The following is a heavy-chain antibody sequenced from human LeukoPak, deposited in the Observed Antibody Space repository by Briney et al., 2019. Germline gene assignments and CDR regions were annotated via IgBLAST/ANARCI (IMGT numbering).Heavy chain of an antibody. D-gene: IGHD2-2*02. Sequence: PSETLSLTFSVSAGSISGFNWGWISPRPRGRLGWIVYIYYSCSTNYNRSLKSRVTISVDTSKNQFSLKLSSVTAVYTSVYYCARLNGSSTSCYNDYWGQGTLVTVSS. CDR2: IYYSCST. CDR1: AGSISGFN. J-gene: IGHJ4*02. V-gene: IGHV4-59*01. CDR3: ARLNGSSTSCYNDY.